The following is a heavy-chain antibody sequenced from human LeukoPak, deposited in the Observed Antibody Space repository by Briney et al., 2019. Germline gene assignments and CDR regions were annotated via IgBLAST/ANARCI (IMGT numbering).Heavy chain of an antibody. CDR3: ARGVIVATWGAFDI. J-gene: IGHJ3*02. D-gene: IGHD5-12*01. Sequence: GGSLRLSCAASGFSFTNYAMSWVRQAPGKGPEWVSAISCSGDTTYYADTVKGRFTISRDNSKNTLYLQMNSLRAEDTAVYYCARGVIVATWGAFDIWGQGTMVTVSS. V-gene: IGHV3-23*01. CDR1: GFSFTNYA. CDR2: ISCSGDTT.